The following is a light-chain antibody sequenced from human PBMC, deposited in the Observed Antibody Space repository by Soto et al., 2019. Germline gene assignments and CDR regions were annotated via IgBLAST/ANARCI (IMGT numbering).Light chain of an antibody. V-gene: IGLV8-61*01. CDR3: VLFMGNGISV. Sequence: QTVVTQEPSFSVSPGGTVPLTCGLSSGSVSTSYYPSWYQQTPGQAPRTLIYSTNSRSSGVPDRFSGSILGNKAALTITGAQADDESDYYCVLFMGNGISVFGGGTKLTVL. CDR2: STN. CDR1: SGSVSTSYY. J-gene: IGLJ2*01.